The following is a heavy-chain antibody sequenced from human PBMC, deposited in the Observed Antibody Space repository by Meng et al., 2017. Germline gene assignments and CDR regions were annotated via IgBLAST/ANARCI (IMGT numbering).Heavy chain of an antibody. V-gene: IGHV1-2*06. D-gene: IGHD3-16*01. Sequence: QLQRWQVGSRVQNAGASWKVSCKASGYTFTGYYMHWVRQAPGQGLEWMGRINPNSGGTNYAQKFQGRVTMTRDTSISTAYMELSRLRSDDTAVYYCARSERYVLGFDYWGQGTLVTVSS. CDR2: INPNSGGT. J-gene: IGHJ4*02. CDR1: GYTFTGYY. CDR3: ARSERYVLGFDY.